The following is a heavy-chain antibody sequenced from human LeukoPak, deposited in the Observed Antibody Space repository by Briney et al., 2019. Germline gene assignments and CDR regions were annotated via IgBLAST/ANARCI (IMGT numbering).Heavy chain of an antibody. D-gene: IGHD2-2*01. J-gene: IGHJ6*04. V-gene: IGHV1-46*01. CDR2: INPSGAST. CDR3: ARDLSVVVPTPGV. Sequence: ASVKVSCKASGYTFTSYYLHWVRQAPGQGPEWMGVINPSGASTNYAQKFQGRVTMTRDMSTTTVYMELSSLRSEDTAVYYCARDLSVVVPTPGVWGKGTTVTVSS. CDR1: GYTFTSYY.